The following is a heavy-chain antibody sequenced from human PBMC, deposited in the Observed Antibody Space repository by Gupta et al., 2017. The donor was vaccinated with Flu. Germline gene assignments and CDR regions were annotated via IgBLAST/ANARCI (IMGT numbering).Heavy chain of an antibody. D-gene: IGHD3-22*01. J-gene: IGHJ5*02. CDR1: FLSFD. CDR2: MNPNSGNT. V-gene: IGHV1-8*01. CDR3: ARGGLTSDYEIHWLGP. Sequence: FLSFDIHWVRQASGQGLEWIGWMNPNSGNTGYAQKFQGRVTMTRDTSIDTAYMELRSLEFEDAAVYYCARGGLTSDYEIHWLGPWGQGTVV.